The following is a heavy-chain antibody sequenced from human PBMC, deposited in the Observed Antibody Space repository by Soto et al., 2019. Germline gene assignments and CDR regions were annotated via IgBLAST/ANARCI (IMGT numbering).Heavy chain of an antibody. CDR1: ESAFMNYD. D-gene: IGHD1-1*01. J-gene: IGHJ5*02. Sequence: GASVKGSCKAAESAFMNYDSSGVLQSTGQWLEWMGCMNPNSGNTGYALKFQGRVSMTRNTSIYTVYLELSSLASDDTAVYYCVRMASSGTLNWFAPWGQGTLVPAPQ. V-gene: IGHV1-8*01. CDR3: VRMASSGTLNWFAP. CDR2: MNPNSGNT.